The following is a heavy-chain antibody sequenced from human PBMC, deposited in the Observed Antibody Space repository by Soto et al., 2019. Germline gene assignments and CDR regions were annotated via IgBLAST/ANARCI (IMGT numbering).Heavy chain of an antibody. CDR3: TAGVAYCGGDCLDY. Sequence: GGSLRLSCAASGFTVSNAWMNWVRQAPGKGLEWVGRIKSKTDGGTTDYAAPVKGRFTISRDDSKNTLYLQMNSLKTEDTAVYYCTAGVAYCGGDCLDYWGQGTLVTVSS. D-gene: IGHD2-21*01. J-gene: IGHJ4*02. V-gene: IGHV3-15*07. CDR1: GFTVSNAW. CDR2: IKSKTDGGTT.